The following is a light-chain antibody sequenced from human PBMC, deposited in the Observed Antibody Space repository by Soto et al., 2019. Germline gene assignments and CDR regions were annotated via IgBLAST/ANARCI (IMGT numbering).Light chain of an antibody. CDR3: QQCRNWPLT. V-gene: IGKV3-15*01. J-gene: IGKJ4*01. CDR2: DAS. CDR1: QNVYNN. Sequence: EIVMTQSPATLSVSPGEGATLSCKASQNVYNNLAWYQQRPGQPPRLLIYDASTRATGISARFSGSGYGTEFTLTLSSLQSEDFAVYFCQQCRNWPLTFCGGTKVEIK.